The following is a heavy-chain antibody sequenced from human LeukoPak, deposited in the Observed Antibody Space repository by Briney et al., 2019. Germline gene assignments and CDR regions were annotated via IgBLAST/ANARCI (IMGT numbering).Heavy chain of an antibody. J-gene: IGHJ6*02. D-gene: IGHD3-22*01. Sequence: PGGSLRLSCAASGFTISSNYMSWIRQAPGKGLEWVSYISSSGSTIYYADSVKGRFTISRDNAKNSLYLQMNSLRAEDTAVYYCARDRRESSGYDFYYYGMDVWGQGTTVTVSS. V-gene: IGHV3-11*01. CDR1: GFTISSNY. CDR3: ARDRRESSGYDFYYYGMDV. CDR2: ISSSGSTI.